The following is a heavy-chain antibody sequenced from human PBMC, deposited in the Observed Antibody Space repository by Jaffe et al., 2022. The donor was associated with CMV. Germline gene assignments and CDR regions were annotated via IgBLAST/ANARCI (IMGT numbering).Heavy chain of an antibody. J-gene: IGHJ6*02. CDR3: AREDSSGHAHYGMDV. V-gene: IGHV1-2*02. D-gene: IGHD6-19*01. Sequence: QVQLVQSGAEVKKPGASVKVSCKASGYTFTGYYMHWVRQAPGQGLEWMGWINPNSGGTNYAQKFQGRVTMTRDTSISTAYMELSRLRSDDTAVYYCAREDSSGHAHYGMDVWGQGTTVTVSS. CDR1: GYTFTGYY. CDR2: INPNSGGT.